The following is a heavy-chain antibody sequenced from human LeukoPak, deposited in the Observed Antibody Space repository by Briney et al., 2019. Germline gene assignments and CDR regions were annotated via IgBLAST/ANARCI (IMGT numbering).Heavy chain of an antibody. CDR1: GFTFSTFA. D-gene: IGHD2-8*02. CDR2: IGPDVGDT. Sequence: GGSLRLSCVASGFTFSTFAMYWLRQAPGNGLEWVSAIGPDVGDTNYADSVKGRFTISRDNSRNTLYLQMTSLRTDDTATYFCAKSTDYWFYGMDVWGQGTTVTVSS. V-gene: IGHV3-23*01. J-gene: IGHJ6*02. CDR3: AKSTDYWFYGMDV.